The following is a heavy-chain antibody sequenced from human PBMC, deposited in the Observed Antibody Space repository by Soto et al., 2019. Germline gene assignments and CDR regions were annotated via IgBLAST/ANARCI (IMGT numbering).Heavy chain of an antibody. J-gene: IGHJ6*02. CDR2: ISSSSSTI. D-gene: IGHD1-20*01. CDR1: GFTFSSYS. Sequence: ESGGGLVQPGGSLRLSCAASGFTFSSYSMNWVRQAPGKGLEWVSYISSSSSTIYYADSVKGRFTISRDNAKNSLYLQMNSLRDEDTAVYYCASIFITGLHYYYYYGMDVWGQGTTVTVSS. CDR3: ASIFITGLHYYYYYGMDV. V-gene: IGHV3-48*02.